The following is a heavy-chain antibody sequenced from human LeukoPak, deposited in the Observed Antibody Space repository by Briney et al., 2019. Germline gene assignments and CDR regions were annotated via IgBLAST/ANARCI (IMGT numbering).Heavy chain of an antibody. CDR3: ARDWRGSYFPDF. J-gene: IGHJ4*02. V-gene: IGHV1-2*02. D-gene: IGHD1-26*01. CDR1: GYTLTDYY. Sequence: ASVKVSCKASGYTLTDYYMHWVRQAPGQGLEWMGWINPNSGDTNCAQNFQGRVTMTRDTSISTAYMELSRLTSDDTAIYYCARDWRGSYFPDFWGQGTLVTVSS. CDR2: INPNSGDT.